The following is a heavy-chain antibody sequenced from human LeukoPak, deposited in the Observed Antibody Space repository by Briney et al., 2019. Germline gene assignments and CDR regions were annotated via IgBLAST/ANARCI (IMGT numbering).Heavy chain of an antibody. V-gene: IGHV1-46*01. J-gene: IGHJ5*02. D-gene: IGHD3-22*01. Sequence: GASVNVSCKAFGYIFTTYYVHWVRQAPGQGLEWMGKINPSGGSTSYAQQFQGRVTMTRDTSTRTVYMELSSLRSEDTAVYYCARALSDSSGYPWGQGTLVTVSS. CDR1: GYIFTTYY. CDR2: INPSGGST. CDR3: ARALSDSSGYP.